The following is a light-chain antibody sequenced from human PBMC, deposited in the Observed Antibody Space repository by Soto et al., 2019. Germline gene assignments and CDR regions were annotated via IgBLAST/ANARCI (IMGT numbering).Light chain of an antibody. CDR3: SSYTSIITLI. Sequence: QSALTQPASVSGSPGQSITISCTGTSSDVGGYDSVSWYQHHPDKAPKLMIYDVSNRPSGVSNRFSGSKSANTASLTISGLQAEDEADYYCSSYTSIITLIFGGGTKVTVL. CDR2: DVS. CDR1: SSDVGGYDS. V-gene: IGLV2-14*03. J-gene: IGLJ2*01.